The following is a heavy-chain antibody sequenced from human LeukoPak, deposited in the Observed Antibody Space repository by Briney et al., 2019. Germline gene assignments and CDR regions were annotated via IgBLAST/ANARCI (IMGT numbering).Heavy chain of an antibody. CDR3: ARARERNFVTEVSYDY. D-gene: IGHD1-1*01. CDR2: ISYDGGNK. J-gene: IGHJ4*02. Sequence: PGGSLRLSCAASGFTFSSYAMHWVRQAPGKGLEWVAVISYDGGNKYYADSVKGRFTISRDNSKNTLYLQMNSLRAEDTAVYYCARARERNFVTEVSYDYWGQGTLVTVSS. CDR1: GFTFSSYA. V-gene: IGHV3-30-3*01.